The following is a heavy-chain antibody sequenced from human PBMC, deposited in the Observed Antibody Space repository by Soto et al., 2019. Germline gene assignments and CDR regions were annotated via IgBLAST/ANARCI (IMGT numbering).Heavy chain of an antibody. J-gene: IGHJ5*02. CDR2: ISYDGSNK. V-gene: IGHV3-30-3*01. CDR3: ARGVGPAAHWSDP. Sequence: QVQLVESGGGVVQPGRSLRLSCAASGFTFSSYAMHWVRQAPGKGLEWVAVISYDGSNKYYADSVKGRFTISRDKSKNKLDLQMNSLRAKDTAVYCCARGVGPAAHWSDPWGQGTLVTVSS. CDR1: GFTFSSYA. D-gene: IGHD2-2*01.